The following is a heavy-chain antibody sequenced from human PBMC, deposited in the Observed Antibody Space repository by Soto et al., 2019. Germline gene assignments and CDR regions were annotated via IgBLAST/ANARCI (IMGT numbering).Heavy chain of an antibody. D-gene: IGHD2-21*01. Sequence: ASVKVSCKTSGYTFSGYYMHWVRQAPGQGLEWMGLITPYSGDTTYAQKFQGRVTLTRDPSISTAFLQLSGLRFDDTAVYYCLVAGLPFEYWAREPWSPSPQ. V-gene: IGHV1-2*02. J-gene: IGHJ4*02. CDR3: LVAGLPFEY. CDR2: ITPYSGDT. CDR1: GYTFSGYY.